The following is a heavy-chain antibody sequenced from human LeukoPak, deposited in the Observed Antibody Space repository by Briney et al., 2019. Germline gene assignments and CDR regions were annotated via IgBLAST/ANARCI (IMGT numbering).Heavy chain of an antibody. Sequence: PSATLSLTCTVSNGSISNYYWSWIRQPPGKGLEWIGYIYYSGSTNYNPSLKSRVTISVDTSKNQFSLRLTSVSAADTAVYYCARGFGYSYGRGYDYWGQGTLVTV. CDR3: ARGFGYSYGRGYDY. D-gene: IGHD5-18*01. CDR2: IYYSGST. V-gene: IGHV4-59*01. CDR1: NGSISNYY. J-gene: IGHJ4*02.